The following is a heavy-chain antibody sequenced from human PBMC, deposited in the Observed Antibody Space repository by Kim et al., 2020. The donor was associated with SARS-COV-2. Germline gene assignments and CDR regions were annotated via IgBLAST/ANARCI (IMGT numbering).Heavy chain of an antibody. D-gene: IGHD3-9*01. Sequence: GGSLRLSCAASGFTFSSYSMNWVRQAPGKGLEWVSSISSSSSYIYYADSVKGXFTISRDNAKNSLYLQMNXLRXEDXXVXXXAXVLAGMXFFDYWGXXT. CDR1: GFTFSSYS. CDR2: ISSSSSYI. V-gene: IGHV3-21*01. J-gene: IGHJ4*02. CDR3: AXVLAGMXFFDY.